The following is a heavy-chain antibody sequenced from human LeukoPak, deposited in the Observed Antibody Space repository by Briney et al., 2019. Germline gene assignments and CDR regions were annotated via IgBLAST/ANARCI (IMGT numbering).Heavy chain of an antibody. J-gene: IGHJ6*02. D-gene: IGHD3-10*01. CDR1: GGSISSYY. CDR2: IYYSGST. V-gene: IGHV4-59*08. CDR3: ARLGLWFDSLYYYYYGMDV. Sequence: PSETLSLTCTVSGGSISSYYWSWIRQPPGKGLEWIGYIYYSGSTNYNPSLESRVTISVDTSKNQFSLKLSSVTAADTAVYYCARLGLWFDSLYYYYYGMDVWGQGTTVTVSS.